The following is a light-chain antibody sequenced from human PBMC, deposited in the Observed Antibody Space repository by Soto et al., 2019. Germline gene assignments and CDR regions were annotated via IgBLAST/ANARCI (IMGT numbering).Light chain of an antibody. J-gene: IGKJ5*01. V-gene: IGKV3-20*01. CDR2: GAS. Sequence: EIVLTQSPGTLSLSPGHRANLYCRASQSVSSSYLAWYQQKPGQAPRLLIYGASSRATGIPDRFSGSGSGTDFTLTISRLEPEDFAVYYCQQYGSSFSTTFGQGTRLEIK. CDR3: QQYGSSFSTT. CDR1: QSVSSSY.